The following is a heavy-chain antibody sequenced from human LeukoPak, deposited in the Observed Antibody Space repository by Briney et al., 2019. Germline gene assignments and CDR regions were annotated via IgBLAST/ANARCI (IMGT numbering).Heavy chain of an antibody. CDR1: GGSITNSY. J-gene: IGHJ3*02. CDR3: ARDPLSTNDFDI. V-gene: IGHV4-59*01. CDR2: INYSGST. D-gene: IGHD1-1*01. Sequence: SETLSLTCTVSGGSITNSYWNWIRQAPGKGLEWIGYINYSGSTNYNPSLKSRGTISVDTSKNQFSLKLSSVTAADTAVYFCARDPLSTNDFDIWGQGTMVTVSS.